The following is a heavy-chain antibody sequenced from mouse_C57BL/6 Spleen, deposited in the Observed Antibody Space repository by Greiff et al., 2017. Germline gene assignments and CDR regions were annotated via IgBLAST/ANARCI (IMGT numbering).Heavy chain of an antibody. D-gene: IGHD2-1*01. Sequence: VQLQQSGAELVKPGASVKLSCKASGYTFTSYWMTWVKQRPIQGLEWIGNIDPSDSGTNYNHKFKDKATLTVDKSSSTAYMQLSSLTSEDSAVYYGARFDYGNEGDFYFDGRGKGTTLTVSS. V-gene: IGHV1-52*01. CDR1: GYTFTSYW. CDR2: IDPSDSGT. J-gene: IGHJ2*01. CDR3: ARFDYGNEGDFYFDG.